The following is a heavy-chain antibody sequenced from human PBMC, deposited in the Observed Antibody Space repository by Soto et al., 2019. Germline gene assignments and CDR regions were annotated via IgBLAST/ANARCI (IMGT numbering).Heavy chain of an antibody. V-gene: IGHV1-2*02. CDR3: ARKSLYGSGSSFDF. D-gene: IGHD3-10*01. CDR2: INPNTGDT. CDR1: GYTFTDYY. Sequence: QVQLVQSGAEVKKPGASVRVSCKASGYTFTDYYMHWVRQAPGQGREWMAWINPNTGDTKYDQKFQGRVTVNRDTSNRILYMELSSLRSDDTAIYYCARKSLYGSGSSFDFWGQGTLVTVSS. J-gene: IGHJ5*01.